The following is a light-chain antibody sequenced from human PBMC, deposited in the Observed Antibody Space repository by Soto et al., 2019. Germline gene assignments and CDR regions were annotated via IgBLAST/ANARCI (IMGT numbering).Light chain of an antibody. CDR3: AACDDSLNGWV. Sequence: QPVLTQPPSASGTPGQRVTISCSGSSSNIGSNTVNWYQQLPGTAPKLLIYSNNQRPSGVPDRFSGSKSGTSASLAISGLQSEDEADYYCAACDDSLNGWVFGGGTQLTVL. CDR1: SSNIGSNT. V-gene: IGLV1-44*01. J-gene: IGLJ3*02. CDR2: SNN.